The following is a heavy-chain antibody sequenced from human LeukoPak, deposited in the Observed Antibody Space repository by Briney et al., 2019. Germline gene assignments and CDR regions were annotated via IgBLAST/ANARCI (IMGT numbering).Heavy chain of an antibody. V-gene: IGHV3-23*01. CDR1: GFTFSSYA. J-gene: IGHJ4*02. CDR2: ISGCGGST. Sequence: PGGSLRLSCAASGFTFSSYAMSWVRQAPGKGLEWVSAISGCGGSTYYADSVKGRFTISRDNSKNTVFLQMNSLRADDTAVYYCARGWELTYYFDYWGQGTLVTVSS. CDR3: ARGWELTYYFDY. D-gene: IGHD1-26*01.